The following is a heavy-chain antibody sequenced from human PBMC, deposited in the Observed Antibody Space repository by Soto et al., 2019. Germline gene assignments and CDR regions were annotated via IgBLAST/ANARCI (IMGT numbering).Heavy chain of an antibody. D-gene: IGHD6-6*01. J-gene: IGHJ4*02. CDR3: AATHQLGRFDY. CDR2: INPNSGGT. V-gene: IGHV1-2*04. Sequence: ASVKVSFKASGYTFTGYYMHWVRQAPGQGLEWMGWINPNSGGTNYAQKCQGWVTMTRDTSISTAYMELRRLRSDDTAVYYCAATHQLGRFDYWGQRTLVTVSS. CDR1: GYTFTGYY.